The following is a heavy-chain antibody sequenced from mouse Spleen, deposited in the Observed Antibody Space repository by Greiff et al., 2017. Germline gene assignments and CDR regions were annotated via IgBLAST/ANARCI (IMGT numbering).Heavy chain of an antibody. Sequence: VHLVESGAELARPGASVKLSCKASGYTFTSYGISWVKQRTGQGLEWIGEIYPRSGNTYYNEKFKGKATLTADKSSSTAYMELRSLTSEDSAVYFCAREITTVVAPYYFDYWGQGTTLTVSS. CDR3: AREITTVVAPYYFDY. CDR2: IYPRSGNT. D-gene: IGHD1-1*01. J-gene: IGHJ2*01. V-gene: IGHV1-81*01. CDR1: GYTFTSYG.